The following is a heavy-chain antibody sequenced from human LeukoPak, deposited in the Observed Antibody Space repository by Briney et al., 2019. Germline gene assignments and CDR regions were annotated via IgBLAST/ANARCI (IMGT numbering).Heavy chain of an antibody. CDR3: AKRKLRIAAAGSDSGAFDY. CDR1: GFTFSSYG. D-gene: IGHD6-13*01. V-gene: IGHV3-30*02. Sequence: GGSLRLSCAASGFTFSSYGMHWVRQAPGKGLEWVAFIRYDGSNKYYADSVKGRFTISRDNSKNTLYLQMNSLRAEDTAVYYCAKRKLRIAAAGSDSGAFDYWGQGTPVTVSS. CDR2: IRYDGSNK. J-gene: IGHJ4*02.